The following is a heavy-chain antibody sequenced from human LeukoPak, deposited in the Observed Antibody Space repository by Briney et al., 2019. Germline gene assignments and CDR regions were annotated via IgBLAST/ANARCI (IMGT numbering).Heavy chain of an antibody. CDR3: ARRASSTGWSFDY. D-gene: IGHD2-2*01. CDR2: IDPSGST. J-gene: IGHJ4*02. Sequence: PSETLSLTCTVSGGSINDYYWSWIRQPPGKGLEWIGQIDPSGSTKYKPSLESRVTVSVDTSNKQFSLQLTYMTVTDTGVYYCARRASSTGWSFDYWGQGTLVTVSS. V-gene: IGHV4-4*07. CDR1: GGSINDYY.